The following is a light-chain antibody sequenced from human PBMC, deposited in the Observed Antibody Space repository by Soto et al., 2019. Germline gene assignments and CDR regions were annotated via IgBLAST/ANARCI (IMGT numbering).Light chain of an antibody. V-gene: IGKV3-20*01. Sequence: EIVLTQSPGTLSLSPGDRATLSCRASQSINGNYLHWYQQKPGQAPRLLIFGTSSRATGIPDRFIGGGSGTDFTLTISRLEPEDFAVYYCQHYANWPLTFGGGTRVESK. CDR3: QHYANWPLT. CDR2: GTS. CDR1: QSINGNY. J-gene: IGKJ4*01.